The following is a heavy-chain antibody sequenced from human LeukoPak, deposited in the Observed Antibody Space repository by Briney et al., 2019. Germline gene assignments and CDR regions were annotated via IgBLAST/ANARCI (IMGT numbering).Heavy chain of an antibody. D-gene: IGHD2-15*01. CDR2: ISSSSSTI. Sequence: AGGSLRLSCAASGFTFSNYNMNCVRQAPGKGLEWVSYISSSSSTIYYPDSVKGRFPISRDNAKNSLYLQMNSLRAEDRAVYFCARGLYCSGGSCYGRFDYWGQGTLVTVSS. CDR1: GFTFSNYN. J-gene: IGHJ4*02. CDR3: ARGLYCSGGSCYGRFDY. V-gene: IGHV3-48*01.